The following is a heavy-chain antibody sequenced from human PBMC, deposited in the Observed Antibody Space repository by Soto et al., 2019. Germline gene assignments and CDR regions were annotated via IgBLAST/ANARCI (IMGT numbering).Heavy chain of an antibody. CDR3: ARGFSRSWSQFGHAFDI. CDR2: IIPIFGTA. Sequence: SVKVSCKASGGTFSSYAISWVRQAPGQGLEWMGVIIPIFGTANYAQKFQGRVTITADESTSTAYMELSSLRSEDTAVYYCARGFSRSWSQFGHAFDIWGQGTMVTVSS. J-gene: IGHJ3*02. V-gene: IGHV1-69*13. D-gene: IGHD6-13*01. CDR1: GGTFSSYA.